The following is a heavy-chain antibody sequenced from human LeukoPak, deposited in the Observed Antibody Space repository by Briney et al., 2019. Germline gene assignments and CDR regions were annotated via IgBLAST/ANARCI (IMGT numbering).Heavy chain of an antibody. Sequence: ASVKVSCKASRGTFSSYAISWVRQAPGQGLEWMGRIIPIFGIANYAQKLQGRVTITADKSTSTAYMELSSLRSEDTAVYYCARYGGNSAYYYYGMDVWGQGTTVSVSS. D-gene: IGHD4-23*01. CDR3: ARYGGNSAYYYYGMDV. J-gene: IGHJ6*02. CDR2: IIPIFGIA. CDR1: RGTFSSYA. V-gene: IGHV1-69*04.